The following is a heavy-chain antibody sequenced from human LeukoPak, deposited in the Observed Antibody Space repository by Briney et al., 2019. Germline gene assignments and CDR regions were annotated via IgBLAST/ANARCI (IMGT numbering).Heavy chain of an antibody. CDR1: GFTFSSYW. V-gene: IGHV3-74*01. Sequence: PGGSLRLSCAASGFTFSSYWMHWVRQAPGKGLVWVSRIKSDGSTTTYADSAKGRFTISRDNAKNTLYLQMNSLRAEDTAVYYCARVVDTHFDYWGQGTLVTVSS. J-gene: IGHJ4*02. D-gene: IGHD5-18*01. CDR3: ARVVDTHFDY. CDR2: IKSDGSTT.